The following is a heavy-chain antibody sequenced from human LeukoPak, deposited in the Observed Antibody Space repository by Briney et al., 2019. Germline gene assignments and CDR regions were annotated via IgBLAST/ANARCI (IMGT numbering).Heavy chain of an antibody. Sequence: SETLSLTCAVSGGSISSDYWWSWVRQPPGKGLEWIGSIYSSGSTHYNPSLKSRVTISVDTSKNQFSLKLSSVTAADTAVYYCARHYGPWGQGTLVTVSS. CDR3: ARHYGP. CDR2: IYSSGST. V-gene: IGHV4-39*01. D-gene: IGHD4-17*01. J-gene: IGHJ5*02. CDR1: GGSISSDYW.